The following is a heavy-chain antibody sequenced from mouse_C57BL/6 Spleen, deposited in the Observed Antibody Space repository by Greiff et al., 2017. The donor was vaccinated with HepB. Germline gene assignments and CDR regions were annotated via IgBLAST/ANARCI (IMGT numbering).Heavy chain of an antibody. CDR3: ARNSETFYYDYDGYAMDY. CDR2: IWSGGST. CDR1: GFSLTSYG. Sequence: VQLQQSGPGLVQPSQSLSITCTVSGFSLTSYGVHWVRQSPGKGLEWLGVIWSGGSTDYNAAFISRLSISKDNSKSQVFFKMNSLQADDTAIYYCARNSETFYYDYDGYAMDYWGQGTSVTVSS. V-gene: IGHV2-2*01. D-gene: IGHD2-4*01. J-gene: IGHJ4*01.